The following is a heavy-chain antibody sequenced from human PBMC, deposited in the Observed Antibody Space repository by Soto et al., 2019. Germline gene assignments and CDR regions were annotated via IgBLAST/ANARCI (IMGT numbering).Heavy chain of an antibody. D-gene: IGHD4-17*01. CDR1: GYSFATYW. J-gene: IGHJ4*02. CDR2: IFPADSDT. CDR3: TRPYGDPY. V-gene: IGHV5-51*01. Sequence: CEASGYSFATYWIGRVRQMPGKGLEWMGIIFPADSDTRYSPSFQGQVSISADKSNNTAYLQWSSLKASDTAMYYCTRPYGDPYWGQGTLVTVSS.